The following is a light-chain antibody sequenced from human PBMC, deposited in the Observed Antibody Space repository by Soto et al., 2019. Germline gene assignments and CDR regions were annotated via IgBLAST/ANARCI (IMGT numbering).Light chain of an antibody. Sequence: DIQMTQSPSSLSTSVGDRVTISCRASQSISSFLNWFQQKPGKAPKPLIYDASSLQSGVPSRFSGSGSGTEFTLTISSLQPDDFATYYCQQYKSHPVTFGQGTKVDIK. CDR3: QQYKSHPVT. CDR1: QSISSF. CDR2: DAS. J-gene: IGKJ1*01. V-gene: IGKV1-16*01.